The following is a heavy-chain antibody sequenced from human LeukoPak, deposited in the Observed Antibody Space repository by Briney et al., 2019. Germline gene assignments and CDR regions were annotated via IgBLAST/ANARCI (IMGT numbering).Heavy chain of an antibody. V-gene: IGHV4-59*01. Sequence: SETLSLTCTVSGGSISSYYWSWIRQPPGKGLEWIGYIYYSGSTNYNPSLKSRVTISVDTSKNQFSLKLSSVTAADTAVYYCARSGRRDGYDYWGQGTLVTVSS. CDR2: IYYSGST. J-gene: IGHJ4*02. CDR3: ARSGRRDGYDY. CDR1: GGSISSYY. D-gene: IGHD5-24*01.